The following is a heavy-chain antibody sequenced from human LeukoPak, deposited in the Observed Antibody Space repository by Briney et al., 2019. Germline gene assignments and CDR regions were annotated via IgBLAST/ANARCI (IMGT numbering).Heavy chain of an antibody. CDR2: IYTSGST. J-gene: IGHJ4*02. CDR3: ARSSAAADPLDY. CDR1: GGSISRYF. D-gene: IGHD6-13*01. V-gene: IGHV4-4*07. Sequence: SETLSLTCTVSGGSISRYFWSWIRQPAGKGLEWIGRIYTSGSTNYNPSLKSRVTMSVDTSKNQFSLKLSSVTAADTAVYYCARSSAAADPLDYWGQGTLVTVSS.